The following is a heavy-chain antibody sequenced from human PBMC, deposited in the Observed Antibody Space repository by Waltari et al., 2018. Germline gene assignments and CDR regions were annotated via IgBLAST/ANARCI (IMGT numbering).Heavy chain of an antibody. J-gene: IGHJ6*02. V-gene: IGHV3-23*01. CDR3: AKDYDFWSGYYPTSMDV. CDR1: GFTFSSYA. CDR2: ISGSGGST. D-gene: IGHD3-3*01. Sequence: EVQLLESGGGLVQPGGSLRLSCAASGFTFSSYAMSWVRQAPGKGLEWVSAISGSGGSTYYADSVKCRFTISRDNSKNTLYLQMNSLRAEDTAVYYCAKDYDFWSGYYPTSMDVWGQGTTVTVSS.